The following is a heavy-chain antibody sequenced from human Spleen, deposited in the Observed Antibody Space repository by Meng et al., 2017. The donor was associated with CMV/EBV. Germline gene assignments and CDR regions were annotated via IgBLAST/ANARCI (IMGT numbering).Heavy chain of an antibody. V-gene: IGHV4-34*01. CDR2: INHSGST. Sequence: SQTLSLTCAVYGGSFSDYLWTWIRQSPGKGLEWIGEINHSGSTNYNPSLKSRVTISIDTSKNQFSLKLRSMTAADTAVYYCATFSPGWGSLGHWGQGTLVTVSS. CDR1: GGSFSDYL. CDR3: ATFSPGWGSLGH. J-gene: IGHJ1*01. D-gene: IGHD2-21*01.